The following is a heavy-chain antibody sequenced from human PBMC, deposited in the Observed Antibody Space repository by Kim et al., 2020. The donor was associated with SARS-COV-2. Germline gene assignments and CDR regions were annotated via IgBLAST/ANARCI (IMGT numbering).Heavy chain of an antibody. CDR3: ARGRGVPAAPPPIYYYGMDV. CDR1: GGSFSGYY. CDR2: INHSGST. D-gene: IGHD2-2*01. J-gene: IGHJ6*02. Sequence: SETLSLTCAVYGGSFSGYYWSWIRQPPGKGLEWIGEINHSGSTNYNPSLKSRVTISVDTSKNQFSLKLSSVTAADTAVYYCARGRGVPAAPPPIYYYGMDVWGQGTTVTVSS. V-gene: IGHV4-34*01.